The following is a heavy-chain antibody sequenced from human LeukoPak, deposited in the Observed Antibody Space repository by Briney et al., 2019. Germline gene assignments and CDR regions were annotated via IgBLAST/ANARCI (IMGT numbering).Heavy chain of an antibody. D-gene: IGHD6-19*01. Sequence: GGSLRLSCAASGFTFSTYGMSWVRQAPGKGLEWVSAISCSGGSIYYADSVKGRFTISRDNAKNSLYLQMNSLRAEDTAIYYCAKAGYSSGWYYFDYWGQGTLVTASS. J-gene: IGHJ4*02. V-gene: IGHV3-23*01. CDR3: AKAGYSSGWYYFDY. CDR1: GFTFSTYG. CDR2: ISCSGGSI.